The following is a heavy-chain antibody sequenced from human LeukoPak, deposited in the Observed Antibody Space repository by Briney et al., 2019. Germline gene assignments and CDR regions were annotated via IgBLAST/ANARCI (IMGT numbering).Heavy chain of an antibody. CDR2: IYYSGST. J-gene: IGHJ4*02. CDR1: GGSISSYY. D-gene: IGHD6-19*01. CDR3: ARGYSSGWTVDY. Sequence: SETLSLTCTVSGGSISSYYWSWIRQPPGKQLEYIGYIYYSGSTNYNPSLKGRVTISVDTSKNQFSLSLSSVTAADTAVYYCARGYSSGWTVDYWGQGTLVTVSS. V-gene: IGHV4-59*01.